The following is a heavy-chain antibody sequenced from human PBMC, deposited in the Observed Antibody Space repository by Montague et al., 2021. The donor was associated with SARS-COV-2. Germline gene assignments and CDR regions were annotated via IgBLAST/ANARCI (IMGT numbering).Heavy chain of an antibody. CDR2: IYYSGST. J-gene: IGHJ3*02. V-gene: IGHV4-59*08. D-gene: IGHD3-9*01. CDR3: ARTYYDILTGYYNRGAFDI. Sequence: SETLSLTCTLSGGSISSYYWSWIRQPPGKGLEWIGYIYYSGSTNXNPSLKSRVTISVDTSKNQLSLKLSSVTAADTAVYYCARTYYDILTGYYNRGAFDIWGQGTMVTVSS. CDR1: GGSISSYY.